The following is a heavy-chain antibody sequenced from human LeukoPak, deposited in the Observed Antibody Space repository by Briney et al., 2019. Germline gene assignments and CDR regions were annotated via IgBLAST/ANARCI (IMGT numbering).Heavy chain of an antibody. CDR3: ARHQNYYDRSDAFDI. Sequence: SETLSLTCTVSGGSISSSSYYWGWIRQPPGKGLKWIGSIYYSGSTYYNPSLKSRVTISVDTSKNQFSLKLSSVTAADTAVYYCARHQNYYDRSDAFDIWGQGTLVTVSS. D-gene: IGHD3-22*01. CDR1: GGSISSSSYY. CDR2: IYYSGST. J-gene: IGHJ3*02. V-gene: IGHV4-39*01.